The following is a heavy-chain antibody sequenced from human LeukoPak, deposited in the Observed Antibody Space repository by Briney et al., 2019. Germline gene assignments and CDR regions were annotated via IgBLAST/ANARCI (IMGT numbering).Heavy chain of an antibody. CDR1: GYSFTSYW. J-gene: IGHJ4*02. D-gene: IGHD1-26*01. CDR2: IYPADCET. V-gene: IGHV5-51*01. Sequence: ESPKISCKPSGYSFTSYWIGWVRQMPGKGLEWMGIIYPADCETRYSPSFQGQVTISVDKSISTAYLQWSSLKASDTGIYYCASGGWVGTTVFDYWGQGTPVTVPS. CDR3: ASGGWVGTTVFDY.